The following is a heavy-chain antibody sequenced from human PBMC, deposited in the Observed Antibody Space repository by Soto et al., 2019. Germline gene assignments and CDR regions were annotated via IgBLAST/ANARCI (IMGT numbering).Heavy chain of an antibody. Sequence: QITLKESGPPLVRPAQTLTLTCAFSGFSLTTTSMAVAWIRQPPGKALEWLAPIYWDDDQRYSPSLKDRLTISKDTSRSRVVLTICNMNPEDTGTYFWAHAGDYDLLSFGHWGPGTLVTVSS. CDR2: IYWDDDQ. V-gene: IGHV2-5*02. CDR1: GFSLTTTSMA. D-gene: IGHD4-17*01. J-gene: IGHJ4*01. CDR3: AHAGDYDLLSFGH.